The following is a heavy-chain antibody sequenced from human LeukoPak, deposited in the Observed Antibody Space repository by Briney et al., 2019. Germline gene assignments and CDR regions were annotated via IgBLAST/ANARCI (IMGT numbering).Heavy chain of an antibody. CDR2: IDPSDSET. CDR1: GYSFTSHW. Sequence: PGESLKISCKASGYSFTSHWIGWVRQMPGKGLEWTGIIDPSDSETRYTPSFQGQVTISADKSLTTAYLQWNSLKASDTAMYYCARQTAMGRSGDYWGQGTLVTVSS. CDR3: ARQTAMGRSGDY. V-gene: IGHV5-51*01. D-gene: IGHD5-18*01. J-gene: IGHJ1*01.